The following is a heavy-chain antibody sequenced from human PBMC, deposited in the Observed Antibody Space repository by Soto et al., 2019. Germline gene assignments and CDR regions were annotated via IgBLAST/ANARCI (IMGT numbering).Heavy chain of an antibody. Sequence: ASVKVSCKASVYTFTGYYMHWVRQAPGQGLEWMGWINPNSGGTNYAQKFQGWVTMTRDTSISTAYMELSRLRSDDTAVYYCARRGIAVAGYYYYGMDVWGQGTTVTVSS. D-gene: IGHD6-19*01. CDR3: ARRGIAVAGYYYYGMDV. CDR2: INPNSGGT. J-gene: IGHJ6*02. CDR1: VYTFTGYY. V-gene: IGHV1-2*04.